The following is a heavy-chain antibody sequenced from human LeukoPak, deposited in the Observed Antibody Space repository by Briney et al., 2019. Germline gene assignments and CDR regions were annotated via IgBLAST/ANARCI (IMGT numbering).Heavy chain of an antibody. Sequence: GASVKVSCQASGYTFTTYDINWVRQAAGQGFEWMGWMNPKSGDAGYADKFQGRVAITRDTSINTAYLELSALTSDDTAVYYCARGPFGNCGGGPCHFRDIDNWYDPWGQGTLVTVSS. J-gene: IGHJ5*02. CDR1: GYTFTTYD. V-gene: IGHV1-8*03. CDR3: ARGPFGNCGGGPCHFRDIDNWYDP. CDR2: MNPKSGDA. D-gene: IGHD2-21*01.